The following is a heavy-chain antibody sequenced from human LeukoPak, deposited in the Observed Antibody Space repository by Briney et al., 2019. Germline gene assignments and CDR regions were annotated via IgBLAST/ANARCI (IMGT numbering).Heavy chain of an antibody. CDR2: IYYSRST. CDR1: GGSISSSSYY. V-gene: IGHV4-39*07. Sequence: PSETLSLTCTVSGGSISSSSYYWGWIRQPPGKGLEWIGSIYYSRSTYYNPSLKSRVTISVDTSKNQFSLKLSSVTAADTAVYYCARDGHAHGPSSSSVEVDYWGQGTLVTVSS. CDR3: ARDGHAHGPSSSSVEVDY. J-gene: IGHJ4*02. D-gene: IGHD6-6*01.